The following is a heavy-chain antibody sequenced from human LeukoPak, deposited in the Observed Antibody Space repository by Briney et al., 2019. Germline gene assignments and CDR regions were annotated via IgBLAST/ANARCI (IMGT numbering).Heavy chain of an antibody. CDR2: IYYSGST. V-gene: IGHV4-30-4*08. J-gene: IGHJ4*02. D-gene: IGHD3-10*01. CDR3: ARAEATYYYGSGSYYYFDY. Sequence: SETLSLTCTVSGGSISSGDYYRSWIRQPPGKGLEWIGYIYYSGSTYYNPSLKSRVTISVDTSKNQFSLKLSSVTAADTAVYYCARAEATYYYGSGSYYYFDYWGQGTLVTVSS. CDR1: GGSISSGDYY.